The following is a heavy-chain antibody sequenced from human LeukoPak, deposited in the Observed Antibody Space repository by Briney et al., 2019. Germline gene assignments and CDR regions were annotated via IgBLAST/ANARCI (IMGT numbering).Heavy chain of an antibody. V-gene: IGHV3-11*06. D-gene: IGHD4-11*01. CDR2: ISASGSYT. Sequence: GGSLRPSCASSGFIFSDYYMGWVRQAPGKGLEWVSYISASGSYTNYAASVHGRFTISRDNAKNSLYLQMNSLRAEDTAVHYCARKGTTMGSFDSWGQGTLVTVSS. J-gene: IGHJ4*02. CDR3: ARKGTTMGSFDS. CDR1: GFIFSDYY.